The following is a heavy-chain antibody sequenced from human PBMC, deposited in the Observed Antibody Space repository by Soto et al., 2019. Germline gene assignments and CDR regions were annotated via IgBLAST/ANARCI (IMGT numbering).Heavy chain of an antibody. CDR2: IIPIFGTA. D-gene: IGHD5-18*01. V-gene: IGHV1-69*13. CDR1: GGTFSSHA. CDR3: ARAGLEYSYGYDY. Sequence: SVKVSCKASGGTFSSHAISWVRQAPGQGLEWMGGIIPIFGTANYAQKFQGRVTITADESTSTAYMELSSLRSEDTAVYYCARAGLEYSYGYDYWGQGTLVTVSS. J-gene: IGHJ4*02.